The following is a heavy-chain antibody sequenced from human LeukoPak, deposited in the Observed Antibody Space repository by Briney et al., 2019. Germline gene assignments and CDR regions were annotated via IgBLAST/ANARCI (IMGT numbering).Heavy chain of an antibody. D-gene: IGHD3-10*01. V-gene: IGHV1-46*01. Sequence: GASVKVSCKASGYTFTSYYMHWVRQAPGQGLEWMGIINPSGGSTSYAQKFQGRVTMTRDKSTSTVYMELSSLRSEDTAVYYCARDMVRGVTGYYFDYWGQGTLVTVSS. CDR1: GYTFTSYY. J-gene: IGHJ4*02. CDR3: ARDMVRGVTGYYFDY. CDR2: INPSGGST.